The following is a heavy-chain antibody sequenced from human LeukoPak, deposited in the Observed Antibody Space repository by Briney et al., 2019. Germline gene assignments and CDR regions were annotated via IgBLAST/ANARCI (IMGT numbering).Heavy chain of an antibody. CDR2: IYYSGST. CDR3: ARGQSGRYFDWPLAWFDP. V-gene: IGHV4-59*01. J-gene: IGHJ5*02. Sequence: PSETLSLTCTVSGGSISSYYWSWLRQPPGTGLEGTGYIYYSGSTNYNPSLKSRVTISVDTSKNQFSLKLSSVTAADTAVYYCARGQSGRYFDWPLAWFDPWGQGTPVTVSS. CDR1: GGSISSYY. D-gene: IGHD3-9*01.